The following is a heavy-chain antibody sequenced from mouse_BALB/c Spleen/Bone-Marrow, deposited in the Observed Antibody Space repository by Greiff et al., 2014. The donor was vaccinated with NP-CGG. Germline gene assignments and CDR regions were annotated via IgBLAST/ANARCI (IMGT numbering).Heavy chain of an antibody. J-gene: IGHJ2*01. CDR1: GFNIKDTY. CDR2: IDPANEHT. V-gene: IGHV14-3*02. D-gene: IGHD4-1*01. Sequence: DVKLVESGAELVKPGASVKLSCTASGFNIKDTYIHWVKQRPEQGLEWIGRIDPANEHTKYDPNFQSKATITADTSSNTAYLQLSSLTSEDTAVYYCASLTGTFDYWGQGSTLTVSS. CDR3: ASLTGTFDY.